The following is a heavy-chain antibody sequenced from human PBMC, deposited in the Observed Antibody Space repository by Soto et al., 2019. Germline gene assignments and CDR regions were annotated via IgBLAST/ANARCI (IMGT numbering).Heavy chain of an antibody. CDR1: GFTFSSYW. J-gene: IGHJ3*02. CDR2: INQDGSEK. D-gene: IGHD6-13*01. V-gene: IGHV3-7*01. CDR3: ARLNTSSDAFDI. Sequence: GGSPRLSCAASGFTFSSYWMTWVRQAPGKGLEWVANINQDGSEKYYMDSMKGRFTISRDNAKNSLLLQLNSLRAEDTAVYYCARLNTSSDAFDIWGQGTMVTV.